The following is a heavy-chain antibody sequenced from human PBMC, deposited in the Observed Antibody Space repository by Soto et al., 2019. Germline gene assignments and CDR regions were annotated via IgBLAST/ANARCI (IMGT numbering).Heavy chain of an antibody. Sequence: QVQLVQSGAEVKKPGSSVKVSCKASGGTFSSYAISWVRQAPGQGLEWMGGIIPIFGTANYAQKFQGRVTITADESTSTAHMELSSLRSEDTAVYYCARDGYCSGGSCYPHDYYYYYGMDVWGQGTTVTVSS. D-gene: IGHD2-15*01. CDR2: IIPIFGTA. J-gene: IGHJ6*02. CDR1: GGTFSSYA. V-gene: IGHV1-69*01. CDR3: ARDGYCSGGSCYPHDYYYYYGMDV.